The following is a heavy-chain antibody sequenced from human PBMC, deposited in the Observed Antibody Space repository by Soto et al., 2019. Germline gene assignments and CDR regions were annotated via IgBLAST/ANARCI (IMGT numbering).Heavy chain of an antibody. CDR1: GYSFTSYW. CDR3: ARHFLEWLLFIAFDI. CDR2: IDPSDSYT. D-gene: IGHD3-3*01. J-gene: IGHJ3*02. V-gene: IGHV5-10-1*01. Sequence: PGESLKISCKGSGYSFTSYWISWVRQMPGKGLEWMGRIDPSDSYTNYSPSFQGHVTISADKSISTAYLQWSSLKASDTAMYYCARHFLEWLLFIAFDIWGQGTMVTVS.